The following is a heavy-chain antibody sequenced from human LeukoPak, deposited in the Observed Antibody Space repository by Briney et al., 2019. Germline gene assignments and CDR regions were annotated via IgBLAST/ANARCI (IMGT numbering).Heavy chain of an antibody. CDR2: ISDTGELT. V-gene: IGHV3-23*01. D-gene: IGHD3-16*01. Sequence: EGSLTLPCAPSGFPHNTQPARCARDSRGEGGVGGGAISDTGELTYSADSVRGRFAISRDNSKNTVFLQMSRLRAEDTALYYCAKGGLRFGYSFGDWGQGTLVTVSS. J-gene: IGHJ4*02. CDR3: AKGGLRFGYSFGD. CDR1: GFPHNTQP.